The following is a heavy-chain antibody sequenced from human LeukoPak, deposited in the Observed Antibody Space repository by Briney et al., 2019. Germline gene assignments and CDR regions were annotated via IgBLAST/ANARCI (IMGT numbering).Heavy chain of an antibody. CDR2: IYYSGST. J-gene: IGHJ4*02. CDR1: GGSISSGGYY. Sequence: SETLSLTCTVSGGSISSGGYYWSWIRQHPGKGLEWIGYIYYSGSTYYNPSLKSRVTISVDASKNQFSLKLSSVTAADTAVYYCARLHSSSWYRYWGQGTLVTVSS. CDR3: ARLHSSSWYRY. D-gene: IGHD6-13*01. V-gene: IGHV4-31*03.